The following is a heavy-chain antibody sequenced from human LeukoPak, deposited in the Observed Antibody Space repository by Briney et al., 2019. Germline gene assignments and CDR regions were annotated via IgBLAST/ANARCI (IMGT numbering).Heavy chain of an antibody. D-gene: IGHD6-13*01. CDR3: ARPYSSSWSINVDAFDI. V-gene: IGHV4-39*01. CDR1: GGSISSSSYY. J-gene: IGHJ3*02. Sequence: TSETLSLTCTVSGGSISSSSYYWGWIRQPPGKGLEWIGSIYYSGSTYYNPSPKSRVTISVDTSKNQFSLKLSSVTAADTAVYYCARPYSSSWSINVDAFDIWGQGTMVTVSS. CDR2: IYYSGST.